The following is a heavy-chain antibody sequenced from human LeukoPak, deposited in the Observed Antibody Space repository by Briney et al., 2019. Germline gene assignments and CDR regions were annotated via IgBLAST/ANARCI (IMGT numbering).Heavy chain of an antibody. CDR1: GGTFSSYA. CDR3: ARDRDGYSYGYEIDY. D-gene: IGHD5-18*01. J-gene: IGHJ4*02. Sequence: ASVKVSCKASGGTFSSYAISWVRQAPGQGLEWMGGIIPIFGTANYAQKFQGRVTITTDESTSTAYMELSSLSSEDTAVYYCARDRDGYSYGYEIDYWGQGTLVTVSS. CDR2: IIPIFGTA. V-gene: IGHV1-69*05.